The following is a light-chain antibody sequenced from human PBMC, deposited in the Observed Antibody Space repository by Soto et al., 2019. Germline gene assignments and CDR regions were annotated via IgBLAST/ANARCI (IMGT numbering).Light chain of an antibody. CDR3: RSYDSSLSGSK. CDR1: SSNIGAGYD. CDR2: GNS. J-gene: IGLJ2*01. Sequence: QSVLTQPPSVSGAPGQRVTISCTGSSSNIGAGYDVHWYQQLPGTAPKLLIYGNSNRPSGVPDRFSGSKSGTSDSLAITGLQPDDQADYYCRSYDSSLSGSKFGGGTKLTVL. V-gene: IGLV1-40*01.